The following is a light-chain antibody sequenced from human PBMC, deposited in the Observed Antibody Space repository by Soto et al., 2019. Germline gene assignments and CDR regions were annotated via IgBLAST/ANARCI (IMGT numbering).Light chain of an antibody. CDR1: QPVASS. CDR2: GAS. CDR3: QHYNGWPL. V-gene: IGKV3-15*01. Sequence: EMVMTQSPATLSVSPGERVTLSCRASQPVASSLAWYQHRPGQAPRLLIYGASTRASGIPARFSGSGSGTEYTLTISSLQSEDYAIYYCQHYNGWPLFGGGTKVDIK. J-gene: IGKJ4*01.